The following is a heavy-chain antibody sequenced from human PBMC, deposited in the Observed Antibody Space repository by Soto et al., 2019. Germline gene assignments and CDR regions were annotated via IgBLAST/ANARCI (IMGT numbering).Heavy chain of an antibody. V-gene: IGHV1-24*01. Sequence: ASVKVSCKVSGYTLTELSMHWVRQAPGKGLEWMGGFDPEDGETIYAQKFQGRVTMTEDTSTDTAYMELSSLRSEDTAVYYCARDLKEYCSDGKCNWFDPWGQGTLVTVSS. CDR3: ARDLKEYCSDGKCNWFDP. J-gene: IGHJ5*02. D-gene: IGHD2-15*01. CDR1: GYTLTELS. CDR2: FDPEDGET.